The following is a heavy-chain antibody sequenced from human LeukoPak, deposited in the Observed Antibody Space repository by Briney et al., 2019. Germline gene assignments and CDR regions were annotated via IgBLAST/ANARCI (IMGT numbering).Heavy chain of an antibody. Sequence: GRPLRLSCAASGFTFSSYGMHRVRQAPGKGLEWVAVISYDGSNTYYADSVKGRFTISRDNSKNMLYLQMNSLRAEDTAVYYCAKPYYYGSRSYMDYWGQGTLVTVSS. D-gene: IGHD3-10*01. CDR2: ISYDGSNT. CDR3: AKPYYYGSRSYMDY. CDR1: GFTFSSYG. J-gene: IGHJ4*02. V-gene: IGHV3-30*18.